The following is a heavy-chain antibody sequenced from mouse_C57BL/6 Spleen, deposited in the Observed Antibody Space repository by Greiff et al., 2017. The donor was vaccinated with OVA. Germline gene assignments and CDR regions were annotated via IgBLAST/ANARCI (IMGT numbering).Heavy chain of an antibody. D-gene: IGHD3-2*02. Sequence: VQLQQSGAELVRPGTSVKMSCKASGYTFTNYWIGWAKQRPGHGLEWIGDIYPGGGYTNYTEKFKGKATLPADKSSSTAYMQFSSLTSEDSAIYYCARQAQAYYFDYWGQGTTLTVSS. CDR2: IYPGGGYT. CDR1: GYTFTNYW. J-gene: IGHJ2*01. CDR3: ARQAQAYYFDY. V-gene: IGHV1-63*01.